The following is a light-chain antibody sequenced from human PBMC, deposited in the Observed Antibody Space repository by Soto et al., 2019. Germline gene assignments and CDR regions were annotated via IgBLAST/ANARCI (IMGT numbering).Light chain of an antibody. CDR3: SSYSTSHTIV. Sequence: QSVLTQPASVSESPGQSITISCTGTSSDIGVSTFVSWYQQHPGKAPELIIYEVSDRPSGVSHRFSGSKSGNTASLTISGLQAEAEADYYYSSYSTSHTIVFGGGTKLTVL. J-gene: IGLJ2*01. CDR2: EVS. CDR1: SSDIGVSTF. V-gene: IGLV2-14*01.